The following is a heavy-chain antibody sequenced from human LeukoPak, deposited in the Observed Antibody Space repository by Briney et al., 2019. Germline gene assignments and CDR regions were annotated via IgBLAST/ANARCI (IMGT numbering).Heavy chain of an antibody. J-gene: IGHJ4*02. Sequence: PGGSLRLSCAASGFTFSSYAMHRVRQAPGKGLEWVAVISYDGSNKYYADSVKGRFTISRDNSKNTLYLQMNSLRAEDTAVYYCARERGSSGPWDHWGQGTLVTVSS. CDR1: GFTFSSYA. D-gene: IGHD3-22*01. CDR2: ISYDGSNK. V-gene: IGHV3-30-3*01. CDR3: ARERGSSGPWDH.